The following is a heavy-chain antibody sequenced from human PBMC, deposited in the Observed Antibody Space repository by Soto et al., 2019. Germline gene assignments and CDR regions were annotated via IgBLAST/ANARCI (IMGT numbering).Heavy chain of an antibody. CDR3: ARGSEILTGYY. CDR2: INPSGGST. D-gene: IGHD3-9*01. V-gene: IGHV1-46*01. CDR1: GYTFTSYY. Sequence: QVQLVQSGAEVKKPGASVKVSCKSSGYTFTSYYMHWVRQAPGQGLEWMGIINPSGGSTSYTQKFQGRVTMTRDTYTITVHMQLSSLIYEDTAVYYCARGSEILTGYYWGQGTLFTVSS. J-gene: IGHJ4*02.